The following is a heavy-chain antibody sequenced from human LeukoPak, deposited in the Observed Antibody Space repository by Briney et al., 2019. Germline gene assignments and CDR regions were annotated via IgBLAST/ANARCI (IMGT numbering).Heavy chain of an antibody. CDR1: GGSISSSSYY. J-gene: IGHJ4*02. Sequence: PSETLSLTCTVSGGSISSSSYYWGWLRQPPGKGLEWIGSIYYSGSTYYNPSLKSRVTISVDTSKNQFSLKLSSVTAADTAVYYCASSYDSSGSDYWGQGTLVTVSS. CDR2: IYYSGST. D-gene: IGHD3-22*01. V-gene: IGHV4-39*01. CDR3: ASSYDSSGSDY.